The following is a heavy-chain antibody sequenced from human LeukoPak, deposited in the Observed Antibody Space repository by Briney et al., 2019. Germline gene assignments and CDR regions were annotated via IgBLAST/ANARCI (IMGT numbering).Heavy chain of an antibody. CDR1: GFTFSSYG. D-gene: IGHD7-27*01. CDR3: ARDLAWGAFDY. Sequence: PGGSLRLSCAASGFTFSSYGMNWVRQAPGKGLEWVSSISGSGDSTDYADSVKGRFTISRDDSKNTLSLQMNSLRVEDTAVYYCARDLAWGAFDYWGQGTLVTVSS. J-gene: IGHJ4*02. CDR2: ISGSGDST. V-gene: IGHV3-23*01.